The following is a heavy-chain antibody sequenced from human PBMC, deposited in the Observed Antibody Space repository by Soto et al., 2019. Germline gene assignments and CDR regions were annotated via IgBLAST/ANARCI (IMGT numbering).Heavy chain of an antibody. CDR2: ISATGGGT. V-gene: IGHV3-23*01. D-gene: IGHD3-16*01. J-gene: IGHJ5*01. CDR3: AKDRRAGGNSAFYFDF. Sequence: LRLSCAASGFKFSSYAMSWVRQAPGKGLEWVSLISATGGGTYYADSVKGRFTISRDNSDNTLYLQVHSLRAEDTAVYYCAKDRRAGGNSAFYFDFWDQGAQVTVSS. CDR1: GFKFSSYA.